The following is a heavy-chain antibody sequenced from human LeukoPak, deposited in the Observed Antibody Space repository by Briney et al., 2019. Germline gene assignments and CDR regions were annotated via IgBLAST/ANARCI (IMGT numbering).Heavy chain of an antibody. D-gene: IGHD4-11*01. V-gene: IGHV1-2*02. CDR2: IDANNGDT. CDR3: ARDPSSVTLYFFDY. Sequence: ASVKVSCKASGYTFRGSYIHGLRQAPGQGLEWMGWIDANNGDTKSAQKFQGRVTMSRDTSISTAYMDLSSLSPDDAAVYYCARDPSSVTLYFFDYWGQGTLVTVSS. J-gene: IGHJ4*02. CDR1: GYTFRGSY.